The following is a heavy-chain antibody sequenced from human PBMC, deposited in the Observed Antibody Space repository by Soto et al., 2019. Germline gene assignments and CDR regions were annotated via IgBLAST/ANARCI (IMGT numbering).Heavy chain of an antibody. D-gene: IGHD6-13*01. J-gene: IGHJ6*02. CDR2: INHSGST. V-gene: IGHV4-34*01. Sequence: QPPGKGLEWIGEINHSGSTNYNPSLKSRVTISVDTSKNQFSLKLSSVTAADTAVYYCARGWGPNSSWYRKSYYYYGMDVWGQGTTVTVSS. CDR3: ARGWGPNSSWYRKSYYYYGMDV.